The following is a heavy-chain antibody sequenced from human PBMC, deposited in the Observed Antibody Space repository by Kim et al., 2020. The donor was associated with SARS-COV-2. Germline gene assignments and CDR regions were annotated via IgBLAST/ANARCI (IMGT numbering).Heavy chain of an antibody. D-gene: IGHD4-17*01. J-gene: IGHJ4*02. Sequence: TNYAQKLQGRVTMTTDTSTSTAYMELRSLRSDDTAVYYCATLNDYRGFDYWGQGTLVTVSS. V-gene: IGHV1-18*01. CDR2: T. CDR3: ATLNDYRGFDY.